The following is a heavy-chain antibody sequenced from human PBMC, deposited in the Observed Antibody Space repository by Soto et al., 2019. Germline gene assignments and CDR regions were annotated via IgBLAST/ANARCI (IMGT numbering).Heavy chain of an antibody. CDR3: ARGRWFGAIRVVNYYYGTDV. D-gene: IGHD3-10*01. J-gene: IGHJ6*02. CDR1: GGSFSGYY. CDR2: INHSGST. V-gene: IGHV4-34*01. Sequence: SETLSLTCAVYGGSFSGYYWSWIRQPPGKGLEWIGEINHSGSTNYNPSLKSRVTISVDTSKNQFSLKLSSVTAADTAVYYCARGRWFGAIRVVNYYYGTDVCRQATMVTVSS.